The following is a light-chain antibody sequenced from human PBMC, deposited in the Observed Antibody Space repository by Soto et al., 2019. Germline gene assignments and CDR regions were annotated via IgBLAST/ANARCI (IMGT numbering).Light chain of an antibody. CDR3: QHYNSYSEA. Sequence: DIQMTQSPSTLSGSVGDRDTITCRASQTISSWLAWYQQKPGKTPKLLIYKASTLKSGVPSRFSGSGSGTEFTLTINSLQPDDFATYYCQHYNSYSEAFGQGTKVDIK. J-gene: IGKJ1*01. V-gene: IGKV1-5*03. CDR2: KAS. CDR1: QTISSW.